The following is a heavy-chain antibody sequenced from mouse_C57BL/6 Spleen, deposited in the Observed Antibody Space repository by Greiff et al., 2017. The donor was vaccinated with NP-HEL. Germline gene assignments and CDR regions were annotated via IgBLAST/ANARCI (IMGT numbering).Heavy chain of an antibody. Sequence: DVKLVESGGGLAQSGRSLRLSCATSGFTFSDFYMEWVRQAPGKGLEWIAASRNKANDYTTEYSASVKGRFIVSRDTSQSILYLQMNALRAEDTAIYYCARDAGNYGSWFAYWGQGTLVTVSA. J-gene: IGHJ3*01. CDR3: ARDAGNYGSWFAY. D-gene: IGHD2-1*01. CDR1: GFTFSDFY. CDR2: SRNKANDYTT. V-gene: IGHV7-1*01.